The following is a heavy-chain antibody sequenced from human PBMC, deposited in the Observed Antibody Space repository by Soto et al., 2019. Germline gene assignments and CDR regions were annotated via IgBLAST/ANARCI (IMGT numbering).Heavy chain of an antibody. V-gene: IGHV4-30-4*01. Sequence: PSETLSLTCTVSGDSISSGDYYWSWIRQPPGKGLEWIGCIYYSGNTYYNPSLKRRFSISVDTSNNQFSLQLSSVTVADTAVYYCARGLITGNSYSGGWYYFDYWGQGTPVTVPQ. CDR3: ARGLITGNSYSGGWYYFDY. CDR1: GDSISSGDYY. CDR2: IYYSGNT. D-gene: IGHD1-26*01. J-gene: IGHJ4*02.